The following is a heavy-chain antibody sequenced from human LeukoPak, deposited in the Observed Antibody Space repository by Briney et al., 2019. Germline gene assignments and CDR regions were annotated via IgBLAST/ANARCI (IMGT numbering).Heavy chain of an antibody. CDR2: IYYSGDT. D-gene: IGHD5-12*01. Sequence: SETLSLTCTVSGGSISNYYWSWIRQSPGKGLEWIAYIYYSGDTNYSPSLKSRVTISVDTSKNQFSLKLSSVTAADTAVYYCAREASGYGFGDWGQGTLVTVSS. CDR1: GGSISNYY. V-gene: IGHV4-59*01. CDR3: AREASGYGFGD. J-gene: IGHJ4*02.